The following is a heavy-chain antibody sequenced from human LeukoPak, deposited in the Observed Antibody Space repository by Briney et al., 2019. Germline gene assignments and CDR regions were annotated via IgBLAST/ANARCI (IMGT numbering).Heavy chain of an antibody. J-gene: IGHJ4*02. CDR1: GYSFTSYW. D-gene: IGHD2-15*01. V-gene: IGHV5-51*01. CDR3: ARQDCSGGSCYVGWRVY. Sequence: GESLKISCKGSGYSFTSYWIGWVRQMPGKGLEWMGIIYPGDSDTRYSPSFQGQVTISADKSISTAYLQWSSLKASDTAMYYCARQDCSGGSCYVGWRVYWGQGTLVTVSS. CDR2: IYPGDSDT.